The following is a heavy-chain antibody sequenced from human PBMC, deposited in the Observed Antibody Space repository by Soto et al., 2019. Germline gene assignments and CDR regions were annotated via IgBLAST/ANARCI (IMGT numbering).Heavy chain of an antibody. V-gene: IGHV3-64*02. Sequence: LRRSCAASGFTFSSYAMHWVRQAPGKGLEYVSAISSNGGSTYYADSVKGRFTISRDNSKNTLYLQMGSLRAEDMAVYYCARASTYSGSYSFIDYRMDVWCQGTTVTVS. D-gene: IGHD1-26*01. CDR2: ISSNGGST. J-gene: IGHJ6*02. CDR3: ARASTYSGSYSFIDYRMDV. CDR1: GFTFSSYA.